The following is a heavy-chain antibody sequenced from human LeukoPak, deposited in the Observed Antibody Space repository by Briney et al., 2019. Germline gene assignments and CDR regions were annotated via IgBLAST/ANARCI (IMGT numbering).Heavy chain of an antibody. CDR2: IYHSGST. CDR3: ARDPRGRFVLFDY. J-gene: IGHJ4*02. CDR1: GYSISSGYY. D-gene: IGHD2/OR15-2a*01. Sequence: SETLSLTCTVSGYSISSGYYWGWIRQPPGKGLEWIGSIYHSGSTYYNPSLKSRVTISVDTSKNQFSLQLSSVTAADTAVYYCARDPRGRFVLFDYWGQGTLVTVSS. V-gene: IGHV4-38-2*02.